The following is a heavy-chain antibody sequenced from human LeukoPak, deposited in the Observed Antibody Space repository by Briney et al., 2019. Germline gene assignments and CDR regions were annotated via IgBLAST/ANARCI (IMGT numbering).Heavy chain of an antibody. CDR2: MNTNTGNP. CDR1: GYTFTSYA. J-gene: IGHJ4*02. CDR3: ASFGAHSFDY. D-gene: IGHD3-10*01. V-gene: IGHV7-4-1*02. Sequence: ASVKVSCKASGYTFTSYAMNWVRQAPGQGLEWMGWMNTNTGNPTYAQGFTGRFVFSLDTSVSTAYLQISTLKPEDTAVYYCASFGAHSFDYWGQGTLVTVSS.